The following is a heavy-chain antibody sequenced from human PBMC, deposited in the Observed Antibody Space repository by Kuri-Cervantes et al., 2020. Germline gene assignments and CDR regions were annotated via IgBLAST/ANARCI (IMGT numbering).Heavy chain of an antibody. J-gene: IGHJ3*01. CDR2: ISGSGTDT. Sequence: GESLKISCAASGFTFSSYALNWVRQAPGKGLEWVGSISGSGTDTMYAQSVRGRFTISRDTSKNTLYLQMSSLRVEDTAVYYCAKDRQHGDYLGADAFGVWGQGTAVTVSS. CDR1: GFTFSSYA. V-gene: IGHV3-23*01. CDR3: AKDRQHGDYLGADAFGV. D-gene: IGHD4-17*01.